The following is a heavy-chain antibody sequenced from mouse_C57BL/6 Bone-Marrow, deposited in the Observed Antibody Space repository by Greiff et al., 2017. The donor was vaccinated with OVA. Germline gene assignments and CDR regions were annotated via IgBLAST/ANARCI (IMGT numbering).Heavy chain of an antibody. CDR2: IDTENGDT. Sequence: EVQLQQSGAELVRPGASVKLSCTASGFNIKDDYMHWVKQRPEQGLEWIGWIDTENGDTEYASKFQGKATITADTSSNTAYLQLSSLTSEDTAVYYCTPFYYGKGYWGQGTTLTVSS. J-gene: IGHJ2*01. V-gene: IGHV14-4*01. CDR3: TPFYYGKGY. D-gene: IGHD1-1*01. CDR1: GFNIKDDY.